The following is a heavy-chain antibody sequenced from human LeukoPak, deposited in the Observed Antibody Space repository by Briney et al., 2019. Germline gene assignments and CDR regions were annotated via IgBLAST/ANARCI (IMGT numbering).Heavy chain of an antibody. V-gene: IGHV4-4*07. Sequence: SETLSLTCTVSGCSISSYYWSWIRQPAGKGLEWIVRIYSTGSTNYNPSLKSRVTMSVDTSKNQFSLRLRSVTAADTAVYYCARQIASAGTAGFDFWGQGALVTVSS. D-gene: IGHD6-13*01. CDR2: IYSTGST. CDR3: ARQIASAGTAGFDF. CDR1: GCSISSYY. J-gene: IGHJ4*02.